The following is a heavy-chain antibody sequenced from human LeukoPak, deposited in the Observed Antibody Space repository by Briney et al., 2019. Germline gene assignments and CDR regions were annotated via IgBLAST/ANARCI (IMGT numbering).Heavy chain of an antibody. Sequence: GSLRLSCVVSGISLSNYAMTWARQAPGKGPEWVSYISERGGSTTYADSVKGRFTISRDTSLNTLYLQMNNLRAEDTAVYFCAKRGVVIRGILVIGYHQEAYHYDFWGQGVLVTVSS. V-gene: IGHV3-23*01. J-gene: IGHJ4*02. D-gene: IGHD3-10*01. CDR3: AKRGVVIRGILVIGYHQEAYHYDF. CDR2: ISERGGST. CDR1: GISLSNYA.